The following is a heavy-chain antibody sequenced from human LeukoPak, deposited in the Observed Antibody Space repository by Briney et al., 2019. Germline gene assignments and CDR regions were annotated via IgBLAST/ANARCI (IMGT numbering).Heavy chain of an antibody. CDR2: INWNGGST. Sequence: GGSLRLSCAASGFTFSSYWMSWVRQAPGKGLEWVSGINWNGGSTGYADSVKGRFTISRDNAKNSLYLQMNSLRAEDTALYYCARVITSTGSYYYYYMDVWGKGTTVTVSS. J-gene: IGHJ6*03. CDR3: ARVITSTGSYYYYYMDV. V-gene: IGHV3-20*04. D-gene: IGHD3-10*01. CDR1: GFTFSSYW.